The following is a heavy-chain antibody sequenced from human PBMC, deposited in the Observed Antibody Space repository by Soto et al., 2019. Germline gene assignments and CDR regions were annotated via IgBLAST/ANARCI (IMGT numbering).Heavy chain of an antibody. J-gene: IGHJ4*02. CDR1: GFTFSSYA. V-gene: IGHV3-23*01. CDR3: AKDNTVTTFVY. Sequence: EVQLLESGGGLVQPGGSLRLSCAASGFTFSSYAMSWVRQAPGKGLEWVSAISGGGGSTYCADSVKGRFTISRDNSKNTLYLQMNSLRAEDTAVYYCAKDNTVTTFVYWGQGTLVTVSS. CDR2: ISGGGGST. D-gene: IGHD4-17*01.